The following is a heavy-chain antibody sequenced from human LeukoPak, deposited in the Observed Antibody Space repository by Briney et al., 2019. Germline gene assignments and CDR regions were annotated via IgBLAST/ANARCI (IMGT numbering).Heavy chain of an antibody. V-gene: IGHV4-39*01. CDR2: IYFSGRT. D-gene: IGHD3-22*01. CDR1: GGSISSSSYY. J-gene: IGHJ4*02. CDR3: ARQRDYYDSRGYYSD. Sequence: SETLSLTCTVSGGSISSSSYYWGWIRQPPGKGLEWIGSIYFSGRTYYNLSLKSRVTISVDTSKNQFSLKLSSVTAADTAVYYCARQRDYYDSRGYYSDWGQGTPVTVSS.